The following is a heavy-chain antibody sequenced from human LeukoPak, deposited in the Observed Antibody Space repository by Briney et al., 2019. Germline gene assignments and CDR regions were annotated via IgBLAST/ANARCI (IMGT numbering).Heavy chain of an antibody. J-gene: IGHJ3*02. Sequence: GESLKISCKGSGYSFTSYWIGWVRQMPGKGLEWMGTIYPGDSDTRYSPSFQGQVTISADKSISTAYLQWSSLKASDTAMYYCARPRAAAGIYWAFDIWGQGTMVTVSS. CDR2: IYPGDSDT. CDR1: GYSFTSYW. D-gene: IGHD6-13*01. CDR3: ARPRAAAGIYWAFDI. V-gene: IGHV5-51*01.